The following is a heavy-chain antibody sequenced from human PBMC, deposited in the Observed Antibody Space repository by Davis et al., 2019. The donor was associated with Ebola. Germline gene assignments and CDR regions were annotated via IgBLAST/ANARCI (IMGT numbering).Heavy chain of an antibody. Sequence: GESLKIPCAASGFTFSSNSMIWVRQAPGKGLEWVSSISSRSTYIYYADSVKGRFTISRDNAKNSLYLQTNSLRAEDTAVYYCARVEDGSIEDWGQGTLVTVSS. V-gene: IGHV3-21*01. CDR2: ISSRSTYI. CDR3: ARVEDGSIED. J-gene: IGHJ4*02. D-gene: IGHD5-24*01. CDR1: GFTFSSNS.